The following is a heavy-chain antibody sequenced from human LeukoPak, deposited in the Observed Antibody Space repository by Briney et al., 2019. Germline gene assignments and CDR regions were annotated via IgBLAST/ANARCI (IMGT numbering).Heavy chain of an antibody. D-gene: IGHD6-13*01. J-gene: IGHJ5*02. CDR3: ARALAAAEGEFDP. CDR1: GYTFTSYD. Sequence: ASVKVSCKASGYTFTSYDINWVRQATGQGLEWMGWMNPNSGNTGYAQKFQGRVTMTRNTSISTAYMELSSLRSEDTAVYYCARALAAAEGEFDPWGQGTLVTVSS. V-gene: IGHV1-8*01. CDR2: MNPNSGNT.